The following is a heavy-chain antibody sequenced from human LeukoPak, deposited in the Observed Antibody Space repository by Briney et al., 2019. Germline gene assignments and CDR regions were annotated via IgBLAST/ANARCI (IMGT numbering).Heavy chain of an antibody. D-gene: IGHD1-26*01. V-gene: IGHV3-23*01. CDR2: ISGSGSNT. CDR3: AKNRGAGSHYYYHMNV. CDR1: GFTFTTYG. J-gene: IGHJ6*03. Sequence: PGGSLRLSCAASGFTFTTYGMIWVRQAPGKGLEWVLGISGSGSNTYYADSAKGRFASSRDSSKRTVYLQMNSLRVEDTAVYYCAKNRGAGSHYYYHMNVWGKGTTVTVSS.